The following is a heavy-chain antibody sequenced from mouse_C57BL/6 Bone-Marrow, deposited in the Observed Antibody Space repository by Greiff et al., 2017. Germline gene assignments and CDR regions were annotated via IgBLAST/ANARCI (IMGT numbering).Heavy chain of an antibody. CDR1: GFNIKDDY. CDR2: IHPNSGST. D-gene: IGHD2-3*01. Sequence: QVQLQQSGAELVRPGASVKLSCTASGFNIKDDYMHWVKQRPEQGLEWIGMIHPNSGSTNYNEKFKSKATLTVDKSSSTAYMQLSSLTSEDSAVYYCARRDGYPAWFAYWGQGTLVTVSA. CDR3: ARRDGYPAWFAY. J-gene: IGHJ3*01. V-gene: IGHV1-64*01.